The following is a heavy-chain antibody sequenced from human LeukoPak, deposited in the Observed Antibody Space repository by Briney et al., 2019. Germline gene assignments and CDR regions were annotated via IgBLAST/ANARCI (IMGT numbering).Heavy chain of an antibody. CDR1: GDSISSQY. CDR2: IDSSGKT. V-gene: IGHV4-4*07. Sequence: PSETLSLTCTVTGDSISSQYWSWIRQSPGKGLEWIGRIDSSGKTNYNPSLKSRVTISIDKSKGQFSLKVNSVTAADTAVYYCARGVGSSSSNWFDPWGHGALVTVSS. D-gene: IGHD6-13*01. CDR3: ARGVGSSSSNWFDP. J-gene: IGHJ5*02.